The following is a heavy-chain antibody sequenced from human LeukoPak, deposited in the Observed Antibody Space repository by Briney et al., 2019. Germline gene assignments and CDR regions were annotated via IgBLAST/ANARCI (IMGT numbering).Heavy chain of an antibody. J-gene: IGHJ4*02. CDR2: ISGSGGGT. D-gene: IGHD3-22*01. Sequence: SGGSLRLSCAASGFTFSSYAMSWVRQAPGKGLEWVSAISGSGGGTYYADSVKGRFTISRDNSKNTLYLQMNSLRAEDTAVYYCAKVYKPDSSGYYYLTSFFDYWGQGTLVTVSS. V-gene: IGHV3-23*01. CDR1: GFTFSSYA. CDR3: AKVYKPDSSGYYYLTSFFDY.